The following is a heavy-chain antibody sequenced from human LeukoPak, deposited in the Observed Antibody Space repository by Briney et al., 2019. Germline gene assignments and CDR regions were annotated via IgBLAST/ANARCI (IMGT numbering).Heavy chain of an antibody. CDR3: ARDRDSAAGSSYYFDY. CDR2: INPSGGST. V-gene: IGHV1-46*01. J-gene: IGHJ4*02. CDR1: GYTFTSYY. D-gene: IGHD6-13*01. Sequence: GASVKVSCKASGYTFTSYYMHWVRQAPGQGLEWMGIINPSGGSTSYAQKFRGRVTMTRDMSTSTVYMELSSLRSEDTAVYYCARDRDSAAGSSYYFDYWGQGTLVTVSS.